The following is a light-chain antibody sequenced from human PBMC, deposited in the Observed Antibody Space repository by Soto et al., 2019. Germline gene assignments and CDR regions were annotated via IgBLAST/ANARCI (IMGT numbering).Light chain of an antibody. V-gene: IGKV3-15*01. J-gene: IGKJ5*01. CDR3: QQYNNWPT. CDR1: QSVSSN. Sequence: EIVKTQSPATLSVSPGERATLSCRASQSVSSNLAWYQQKPGQAPRLLIYGASTRAAGIPARCSGSCGGTEFTLTISSLQAEDFAVYCCQQYNNWPTFGQGTRLEIK. CDR2: GAS.